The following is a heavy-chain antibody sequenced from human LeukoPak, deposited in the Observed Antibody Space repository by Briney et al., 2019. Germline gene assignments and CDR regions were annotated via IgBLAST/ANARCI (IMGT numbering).Heavy chain of an antibody. CDR3: ARDKYGDYVIDY. CDR2: ISPSSSSI. V-gene: IGHV3-21*01. D-gene: IGHD4-17*01. Sequence: GGSLRLSCTASEFTFSVYTMNWARQAPGKGLEWVSSISPSSSSIYYADSVRGRFTVPRDNAKKSLSLQMNSLRAEDTAVYYCARDKYGDYVIDYWGQGTLVTVSS. J-gene: IGHJ4*02. CDR1: EFTFSVYT.